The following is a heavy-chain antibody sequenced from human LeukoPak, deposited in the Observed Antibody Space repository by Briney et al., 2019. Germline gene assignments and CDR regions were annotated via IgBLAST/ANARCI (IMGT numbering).Heavy chain of an antibody. CDR1: GFTFSSYW. J-gene: IGHJ4*02. V-gene: IGHV3-7*01. CDR3: ASTSNRVWFGEWL. Sequence: GGSLRLSCAASGFTFSSYWMSWVRQAPGKGLEWVANIKQDGSEKYYVDSVKGRFTIYRDNAKNSQYLQMNSLRAEDTAVYYCASTSNRVWFGEWLWGQGTLVTVSS. D-gene: IGHD3-10*01. CDR2: IKQDGSEK.